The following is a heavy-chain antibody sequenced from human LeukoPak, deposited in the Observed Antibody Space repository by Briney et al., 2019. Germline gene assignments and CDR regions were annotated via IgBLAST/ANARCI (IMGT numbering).Heavy chain of an antibody. J-gene: IGHJ4*02. CDR3: ARAAPRGYCSSTSCYNLSY. CDR1: GGTFSSYT. CDR2: IIPILGIA. V-gene: IGHV1-69*02. D-gene: IGHD2-2*02. Sequence: SSVKVSCKASGGTFSSYTISWVRQVPGQGLEWMGRIIPILGIANYAQKFQGRVTITADKSTSTAYMELSSLRSEDTAVYYCARAAPRGYCSSTSCYNLSYWGQGTLVTVSS.